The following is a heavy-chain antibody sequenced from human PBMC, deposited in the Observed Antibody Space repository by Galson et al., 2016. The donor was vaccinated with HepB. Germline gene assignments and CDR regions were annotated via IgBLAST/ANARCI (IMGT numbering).Heavy chain of an antibody. Sequence: SLRLSCAASGFTFSGYFMHWVRQAPGKGLVWVSCISTDGSSTSYADSVEGRFTVSRDNAKNTLYLQMNSLTTADTGLYYCAREDRATWFYFDYWGQGTLVTVSS. CDR1: GFTFSGYF. V-gene: IGHV3-74*01. D-gene: IGHD3-9*01. CDR3: AREDRATWFYFDY. CDR2: ISTDGSST. J-gene: IGHJ4*02.